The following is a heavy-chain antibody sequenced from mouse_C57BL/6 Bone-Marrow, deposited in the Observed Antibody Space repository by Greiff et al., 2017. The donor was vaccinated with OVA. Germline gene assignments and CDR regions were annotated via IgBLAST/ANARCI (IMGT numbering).Heavy chain of an antibody. Sequence: VQLQQSGGGLVKPGGSLKLSCAASGFTFSSYAMSWVRQTPEKRLEWVATISDGGSYTYYPDNVKGRFTISRDNAKNNLYLQMSHLKSEDTAMYYCAREEGMITSWFAYWGQGTLVTVSA. CDR3: AREEGMITSWFAY. V-gene: IGHV5-4*01. CDR2: ISDGGSYT. CDR1: GFTFSSYA. D-gene: IGHD2-4*01. J-gene: IGHJ3*01.